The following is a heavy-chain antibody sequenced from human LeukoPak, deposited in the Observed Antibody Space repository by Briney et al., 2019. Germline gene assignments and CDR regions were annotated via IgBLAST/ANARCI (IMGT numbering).Heavy chain of an antibody. D-gene: IGHD6-19*01. J-gene: IGHJ4*02. V-gene: IGHV3-15*01. Sequence: GGSLRLSCAASGFTFSNAWMSWVRQAPGKGLEWVGRIKSKTDGGTTDYAAPVKGRFTISRDGSKNTLYLQMSSLKTEDTAVYYCVAGWGYYFDYWGQGTLVTVSS. CDR3: VAGWGYYFDY. CDR1: GFTFSNAW. CDR2: IKSKTDGGTT.